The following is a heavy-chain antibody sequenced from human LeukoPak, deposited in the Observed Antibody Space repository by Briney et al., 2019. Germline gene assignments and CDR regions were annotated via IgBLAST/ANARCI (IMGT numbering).Heavy chain of an antibody. CDR3: ARAKQLWSNQYYNYMDV. V-gene: IGHV4-59*01. CDR2: MYYSGST. CDR1: GGSISSYY. D-gene: IGHD5-18*01. J-gene: IGHJ6*03. Sequence: SEILSLTCTVSGGSISSYYWSWIRQPPGKGLEWIGYMYYSGSTNYNPSLKSRVTISVDTSKNQFSLKLSSVTAADTAVYYCARAKQLWSNQYYNYMDVWGKGTTVTLSS.